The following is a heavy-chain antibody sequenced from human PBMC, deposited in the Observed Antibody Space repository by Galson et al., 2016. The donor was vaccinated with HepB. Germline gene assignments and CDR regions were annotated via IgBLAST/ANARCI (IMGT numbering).Heavy chain of an antibody. V-gene: IGHV3-30*18. CDR2: ISYDGTDK. Sequence: SLRLSCAASGFTFSNYGMNWVCQAPGKGLEWVALISYDGTDKYYADSVKGRFTISRDNSNNTFYLQLNSLTAEDTAVYYCAKERGSYHAYFYGMDVWGQGTTATISS. J-gene: IGHJ6*02. D-gene: IGHD1-26*01. CDR1: GFTFSNYG. CDR3: AKERGSYHAYFYGMDV.